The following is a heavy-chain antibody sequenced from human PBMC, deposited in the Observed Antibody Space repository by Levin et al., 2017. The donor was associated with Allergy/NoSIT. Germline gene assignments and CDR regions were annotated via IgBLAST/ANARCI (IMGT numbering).Heavy chain of an antibody. CDR2: ISYDGSNK. V-gene: IGHV3-30*18. J-gene: IGHJ6*02. D-gene: IGHD3-10*01. CDR1: GFTFSSYG. CDR3: AKDLVRGVTVYYYYGMDV. Sequence: GGSLRLSCAASGFTFSSYGMHWVRQAPGKGLEWVAVISYDGSNKYYADSVKGRFTISRDNSKNTLYLQMNSLRAEDTAVYYCAKDLVRGVTVYYYYGMDVWGQGTKVTVSS.